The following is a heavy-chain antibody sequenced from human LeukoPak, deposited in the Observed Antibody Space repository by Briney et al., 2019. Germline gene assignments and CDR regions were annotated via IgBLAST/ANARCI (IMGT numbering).Heavy chain of an antibody. D-gene: IGHD2-2*01. J-gene: IGHJ4*02. CDR3: AKGDTGWAIVPAAIAY. CDR1: GFTFSSYA. CDR2: ISGSGDST. V-gene: IGHV3-23*01. Sequence: GGSLRLSCAASGFTFSSYAMSWVRQAPGRGLEWVSAISGSGDSTYYTDSVKGRFTISRANSKNSLYLQMISLRAEDTAVYYCAKGDTGWAIVPAAIAYWGQGTLVTVSS.